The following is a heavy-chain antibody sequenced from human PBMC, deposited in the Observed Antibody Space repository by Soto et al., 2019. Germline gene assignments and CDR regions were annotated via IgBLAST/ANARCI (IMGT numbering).Heavy chain of an antibody. V-gene: IGHV3-30*18. Sequence: GGSLRLSCAASGLSFNTYGMHWVRQAPGKGLEWVAVISYDGSNKYYVESVKGRFTISRDNSKNTLFLQMDSLRAEDTAVYYCAKDPRQKTDASGTFYYYYGMDVWGQGTTVTVSS. CDR3: AKDPRQKTDASGTFYYYYGMDV. D-gene: IGHD6-25*01. CDR2: ISYDGSNK. CDR1: GLSFNTYG. J-gene: IGHJ6*02.